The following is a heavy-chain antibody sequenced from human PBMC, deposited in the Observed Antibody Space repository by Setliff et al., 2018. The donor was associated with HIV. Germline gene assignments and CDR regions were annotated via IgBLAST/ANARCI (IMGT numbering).Heavy chain of an antibody. D-gene: IGHD3-10*01. CDR3: ARRPMVRGFGRYYFDY. CDR2: IYPSTSA. CDR1: GDTITNDY. V-gene: IGHV4-4*09. J-gene: IGHJ4*02. Sequence: SETLSLTCTVSGDTITNDYWTWIRQPPGKGLEWVGYIYPSTSANYNPSLKSRVRILLDTSKNQFSLRLTSVTAADTAVYFCARRPMVRGFGRYYFDYWGQGTLVTVSS.